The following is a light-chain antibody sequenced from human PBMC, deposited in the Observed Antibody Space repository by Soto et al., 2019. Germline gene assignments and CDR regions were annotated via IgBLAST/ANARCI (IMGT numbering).Light chain of an antibody. Sequence: EIVMTQSPATLSVTPGESATLSCRASQRISSNLAWYQQKPGQAPRLLIYGASTRATGVPARFSGSGSETEFTLTISSLQSEDFAIFYCQQYNNWPRTFGQGTKVEIK. V-gene: IGKV3-15*01. CDR3: QQYNNWPRT. CDR2: GAS. CDR1: QRISSN. J-gene: IGKJ1*01.